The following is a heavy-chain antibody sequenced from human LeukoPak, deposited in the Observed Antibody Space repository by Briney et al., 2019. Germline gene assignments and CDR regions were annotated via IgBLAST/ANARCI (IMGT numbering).Heavy chain of an antibody. CDR3: ARHDITTAGLDWFDP. D-gene: IGHD1-20*01. CDR2: IFYTGDT. V-gene: IGHV4-39*01. CDR1: GGSISSSSFY. J-gene: IGHJ5*02. Sequence: SETLSLTCTVSGGSISSSSFYWGWVRQPPGKGLECIGNIFYTGDTYYNPSFKSRVTISVDTSKNQFSLNLNSVTAADTAVYYCARHDITTAGLDWFDPWGQGTLVTVSS.